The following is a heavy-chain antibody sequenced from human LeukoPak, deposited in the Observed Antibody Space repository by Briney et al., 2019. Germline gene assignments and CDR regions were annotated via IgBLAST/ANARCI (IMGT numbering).Heavy chain of an antibody. CDR3: ARQGIAAAGQYYYYYYMDV. CDR1: GGSFSGYY. V-gene: IGHV4-34*01. CDR2: INHSGST. D-gene: IGHD6-13*01. J-gene: IGHJ6*03. Sequence: SETLSLTCAVYGGSFSGYYWSWIRQPPGKGLEWIGEINHSGSTNYNPSLKSRVTTSVDTSKNQFSLKLSSVTAADTAVYYCARQGIAAAGQYYYYYYMDVWGKGTTVTISS.